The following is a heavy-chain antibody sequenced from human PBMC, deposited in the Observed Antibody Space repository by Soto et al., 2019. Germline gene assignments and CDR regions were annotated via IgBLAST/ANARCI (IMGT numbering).Heavy chain of an antibody. CDR1: GYTFTSYG. Sequence: ASVKVSCKASGYTFTSYGISWVRQAPGQGLEWMGWISAYNGNTNYAQKLQGRVTMTTDTSTSTAYMELRSLRSDDTAVYYCARDTIVQLQSYYYYGMDVWGQGNTVNVSS. D-gene: IGHD2-2*01. V-gene: IGHV1-18*04. CDR3: ARDTIVQLQSYYYYGMDV. CDR2: ISAYNGNT. J-gene: IGHJ6*02.